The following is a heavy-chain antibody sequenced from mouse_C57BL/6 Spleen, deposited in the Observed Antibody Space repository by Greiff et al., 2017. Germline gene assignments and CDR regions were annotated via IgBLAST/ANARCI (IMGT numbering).Heavy chain of an antibody. V-gene: IGHV3-6*01. CDR2: ISYDGSN. D-gene: IGHD1-1*01. Sequence: DVQLQESGPGLVKPSQSLSLTCSVTGYSITSGYYWNWIRQFPGNKLEWMGYISYDGSNNYNPSLKNRISITRDTSKNQFFLKLNSVTTEDTATYYCARGYYGSIYAMDYWGQGTSVTVSA. CDR1: GYSITSGYY. CDR3: ARGYYGSIYAMDY. J-gene: IGHJ4*01.